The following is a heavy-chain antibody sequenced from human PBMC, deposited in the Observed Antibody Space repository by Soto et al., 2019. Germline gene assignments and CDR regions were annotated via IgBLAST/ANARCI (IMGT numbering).Heavy chain of an antibody. CDR2: IWYDGSNK. CDR1: GFTFSSYG. D-gene: IGHD3-22*01. Sequence: QVQLVESGGGVVQPGRSLRLSCAASGFTFSSYGMHWVRQAPGKGLEWVAVIWYDGSNKYYADSVKGRFTISRDNSKNTLYLQMNSLRAEDMAVYYCARAPFYDSSGYYDYWGQGTLVTVSS. CDR3: ARAPFYDSSGYYDY. V-gene: IGHV3-33*01. J-gene: IGHJ4*02.